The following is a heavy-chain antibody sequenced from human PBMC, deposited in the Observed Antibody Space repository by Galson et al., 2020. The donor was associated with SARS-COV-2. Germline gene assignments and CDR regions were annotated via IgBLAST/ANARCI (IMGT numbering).Heavy chain of an antibody. Sequence: TGGSLRLSCAASGFTFSTYSMNWVRQAPGKGLEWVSFISSSSSYIYYADSVKGRFTISRDNAKNSLYLQMNSLRAEDTAVYYCARAQLRTSFGVVTEALDALDFWGQGTMVTVSS. CDR3: ARAQLRTSFGVVTEALDALDF. D-gene: IGHD3-3*01. J-gene: IGHJ3*01. V-gene: IGHV3-21*01. CDR1: GFTFSTYS. CDR2: ISSSSSYI.